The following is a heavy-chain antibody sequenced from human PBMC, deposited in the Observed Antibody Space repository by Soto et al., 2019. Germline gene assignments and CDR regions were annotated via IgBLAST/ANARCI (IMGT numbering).Heavy chain of an antibody. CDR2: IKSKADGETT. CDR1: VLTFSSAW. D-gene: IGHD3-10*01. CDR3: SDSPGSGGSTDGWFDP. V-gene: IGHV3-15*07. J-gene: IGHJ5*02. Sequence: GGALSLSCAASVLTFSSAWMNWVRQVPGKGLEWVGRIKSKADGETTDYAAPVKGRFTISRDDSRNTLYLQMDSLQTEDTAIYYCSDSPGSGGSTDGWFDPWGQGTLVTVSS.